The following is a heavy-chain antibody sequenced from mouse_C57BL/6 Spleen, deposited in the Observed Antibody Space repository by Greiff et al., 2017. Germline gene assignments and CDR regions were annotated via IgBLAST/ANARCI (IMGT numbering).Heavy chain of an antibody. D-gene: IGHD1-1*01. V-gene: IGHV5-16*01. CDR2: INYDGSST. Sequence: EVQVVESEGGLVQPGSSMKLSCTASGFTFSDYYMAWVRQVPEKGLEWVANINYDGSSTYYLDSLKSRFIISRDNAKNILYLQMSSLKSEDTATYYCARGYYYGSSYEGFFDYWGQGTTLTVSS. CDR1: GFTFSDYY. CDR3: ARGYYYGSSYEGFFDY. J-gene: IGHJ2*01.